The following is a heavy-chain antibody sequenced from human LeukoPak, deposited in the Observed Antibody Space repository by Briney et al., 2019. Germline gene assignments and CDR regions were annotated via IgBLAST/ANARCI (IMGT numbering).Heavy chain of an antibody. J-gene: IGHJ5*02. CDR2: INHSGST. D-gene: IGHD3-10*01. V-gene: IGHV4-34*01. Sequence: PSETLSLTCAVYGGSFSGYYWSWIRQPPGKGLEWIGEINHSGSTNYNPSLKSRVTISVDTSKNQFSLKLSFVTAADTAVYYCARGYYGSGSHTFDPWGQGTLVTVSS. CDR3: ARGYYGSGSHTFDP. CDR1: GGSFSGYY.